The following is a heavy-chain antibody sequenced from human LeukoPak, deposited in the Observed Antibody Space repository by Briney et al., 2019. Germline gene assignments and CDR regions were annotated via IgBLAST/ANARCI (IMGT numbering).Heavy chain of an antibody. Sequence: ASVNVSCKTSGYTFKTYGVTWVRQAPGQGLEWMGWISAYNGDTNYAPKLQDGVTMTTDTSTSTAYMELRSLKSDDTAVYYCARGSSGWSFDYWGQGTLVTVSS. J-gene: IGHJ4*02. CDR3: ARGSSGWSFDY. CDR1: GYTFKTYG. D-gene: IGHD6-19*01. CDR2: ISAYNGDT. V-gene: IGHV1-18*01.